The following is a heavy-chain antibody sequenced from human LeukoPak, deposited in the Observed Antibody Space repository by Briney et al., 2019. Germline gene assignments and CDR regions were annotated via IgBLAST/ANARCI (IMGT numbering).Heavy chain of an antibody. D-gene: IGHD2-21*02. CDR3: ARDATRVVVTQDRGYYFDY. J-gene: IGHJ4*02. CDR1: GGSISSGGYY. V-gene: IGHV4-30-2*01. CDR2: IYHSGST. Sequence: PSQTLSLTCTVSGGSISSGGYYWSWIRQPPGKGLEWIGYIYHSGSTYYNPSLKSRVTISVDRSKNQFSLKLSSVTAADTAVYYCARDATRVVVTQDRGYYFDYWGQGTLVTVSS.